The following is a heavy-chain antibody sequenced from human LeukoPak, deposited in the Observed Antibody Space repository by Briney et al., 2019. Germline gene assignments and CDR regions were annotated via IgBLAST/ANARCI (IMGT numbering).Heavy chain of an antibody. CDR3: ASAPPPSTGYSKTLVDY. CDR1: GFTVSSNY. J-gene: IGHJ4*02. V-gene: IGHV3-66*01. D-gene: IGHD6-13*01. Sequence: GGSLRLSCAASGFTVSSNYMSWVRQAPGKRLEWVSVIYNGGSTYYADSVKGRFTISRDNSKNPLFIQMKGLRPGDTAVYYCASAPPPSTGYSKTLVDYWGQGTLVTVSS. CDR2: IYNGGST.